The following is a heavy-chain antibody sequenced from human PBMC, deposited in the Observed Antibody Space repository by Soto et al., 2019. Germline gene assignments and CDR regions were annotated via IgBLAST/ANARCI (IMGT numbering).Heavy chain of an antibody. D-gene: IGHD2-8*01. Sequence: ASVKLSCKVSGYTLTELSMHWVRQAPGKGLEWMGGFDPEDGETIYAQKFQGRVTMTEDTSTDTAYMELSSLRSEDTAVYYCATDLGYCTNGVCYKVDAFDIWGQGTMVTVSS. CDR2: FDPEDGET. CDR1: GYTLTELS. CDR3: ATDLGYCTNGVCYKVDAFDI. V-gene: IGHV1-24*01. J-gene: IGHJ3*02.